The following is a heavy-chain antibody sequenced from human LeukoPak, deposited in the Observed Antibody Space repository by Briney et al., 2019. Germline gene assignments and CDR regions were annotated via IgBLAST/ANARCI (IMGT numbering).Heavy chain of an antibody. J-gene: IGHJ6*03. Sequence: SETLSLTCALSGYSISSSNWWGWIRQPPGKGLEWIGYIYYSGSTYYNPSLKSRVTMSVDTSKNQVSLKLSSVTAVDTAVYYCARMRIQLDYYYYMDVWGKGTTVTVSS. CDR3: ARMRIQLDYYYYMDV. V-gene: IGHV4-28*01. CDR2: IYYSGST. CDR1: GYSISSSNW. D-gene: IGHD5-18*01.